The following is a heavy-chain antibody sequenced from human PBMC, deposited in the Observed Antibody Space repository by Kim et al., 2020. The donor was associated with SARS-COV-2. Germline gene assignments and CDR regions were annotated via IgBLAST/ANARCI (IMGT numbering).Heavy chain of an antibody. CDR1: GGSISSSSYY. V-gene: IGHV4-39*07. CDR3: ARDRGYDNPTGGAKTKNYFDY. CDR2: IYYSGST. Sequence: SETLSLTCTVSGGSISSSSYYWGWIRQPPGKGLVWIGSIYYSGSTYYNPSLKSRVTISVDTYKYQFSLKLSSVTAADTAVYYCARDRGYDNPTGGAKTKNYFDYWGQGTLVSVSS. J-gene: IGHJ4*02. D-gene: IGHD3-22*01.